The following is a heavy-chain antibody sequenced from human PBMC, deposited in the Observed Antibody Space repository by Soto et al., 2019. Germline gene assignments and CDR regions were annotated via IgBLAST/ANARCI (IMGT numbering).Heavy chain of an antibody. Sequence: QVQLVQSGAEVKKPGASVKVSCKASGYTFTSYGISWVRQAPGQGLEWMGWISAYNGNTNYAQKLQGRVTMTTDTSTITAYMELRSLRSDDTAVYYCARDLWDFTIFGVVGNYYYGMDVWGQGTTVTVSS. CDR3: ARDLWDFTIFGVVGNYYYGMDV. D-gene: IGHD3-3*01. CDR1: GYTFTSYG. V-gene: IGHV1-18*01. J-gene: IGHJ6*02. CDR2: ISAYNGNT.